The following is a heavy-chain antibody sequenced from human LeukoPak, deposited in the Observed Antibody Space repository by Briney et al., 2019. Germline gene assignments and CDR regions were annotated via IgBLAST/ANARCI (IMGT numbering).Heavy chain of an antibody. CDR2: INPNSGGT. D-gene: IGHD2-21*02. Sequence: ASVKVSCKASGYTFTGYYMHWVRHAPGQGLEWMRWINPNSGGTNYAQKFQGRVTMTRDTSISTAYMELSRLRSDDTAVYYCARERRAVVTAVDYWGQGTLVTVSS. V-gene: IGHV1-2*02. J-gene: IGHJ4*02. CDR3: ARERRAVVTAVDY. CDR1: GYTFTGYY.